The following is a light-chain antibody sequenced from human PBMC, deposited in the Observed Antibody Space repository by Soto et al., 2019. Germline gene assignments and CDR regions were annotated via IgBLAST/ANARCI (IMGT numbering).Light chain of an antibody. V-gene: IGKV1-17*01. CDR3: LQQNSYPRLT. Sequence: DIQMTQSPSSLSASVGDRVTITGQASQGIRSDLGWHQQKPGKAPKRLIYAASSLQTGVPSRFSGSGSGTEFTLTISSLQPEDFATYFCLQQNSYPRLTFDGGTKVEIK. CDR1: QGIRSD. CDR2: AAS. J-gene: IGKJ4*01.